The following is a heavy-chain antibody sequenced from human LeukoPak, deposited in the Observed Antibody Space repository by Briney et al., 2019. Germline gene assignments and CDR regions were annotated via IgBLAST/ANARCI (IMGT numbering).Heavy chain of an antibody. J-gene: IGHJ3*02. Sequence: ASVKVSCKVSGYTLTELSMHWVRQAPGKGLEWMGGFDPEDGETIYAQKFQGRVTMTEDTSTDTAYMEPSSLRSEDTAVYYCATYYGDYVAAFDIWGQGTMVTVSS. CDR2: FDPEDGET. D-gene: IGHD4-17*01. CDR1: GYTLTELS. V-gene: IGHV1-24*01. CDR3: ATYYGDYVAAFDI.